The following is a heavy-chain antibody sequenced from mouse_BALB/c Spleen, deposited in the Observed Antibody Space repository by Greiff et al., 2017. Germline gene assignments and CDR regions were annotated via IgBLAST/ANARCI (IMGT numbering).Heavy chain of an antibody. CDR3: ARHRGSTMITTDFDY. CDR1: GFTFSSYG. J-gene: IGHJ2*01. CDR2: ISSGGSYT. D-gene: IGHD2-4*01. V-gene: IGHV5-6*01. Sequence: EVQVVESGGDLVKPGGSLKLSCAASGFTFSSYGMSWVRQTPDKRLEWVATISSGGSYTYYPDSVKGRFTISRDNAKNTLYLQMSSLKSEDTAMYYCARHRGSTMITTDFDYWGQGTTRTVSS.